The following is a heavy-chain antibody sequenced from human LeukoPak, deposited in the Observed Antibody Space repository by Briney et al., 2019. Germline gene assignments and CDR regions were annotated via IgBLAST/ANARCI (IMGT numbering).Heavy chain of an antibody. CDR2: ILPIFGKT. CDR3: ARSSSGGFYTRFDY. Sequence: SVKVSCTTSGGTFSSHGSSWIRQAPGQALEWMGGILPIFGKTQYAQNFQGRITISADESSGTVYMELSSLRSGDTAVYYCARSSSGGFYTRFDYWGQGTLVTVSS. D-gene: IGHD3-22*01. V-gene: IGHV1-69*13. J-gene: IGHJ4*02. CDR1: GGTFSSHG.